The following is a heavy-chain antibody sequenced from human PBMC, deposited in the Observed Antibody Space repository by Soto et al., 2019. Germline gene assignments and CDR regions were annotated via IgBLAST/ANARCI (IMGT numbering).Heavy chain of an antibody. Sequence: QVQLRESGPGLVKPSQTLSLTCTVSGGSISSGGYYWSWIRQHPGKGLEWIGYIYYSGSTYYNPSLKSRVTISVDTSKNQFSLKLSSVTAADTAVYYCARGRGYYDSSGYPGRAFDIWGQGTKVTV. D-gene: IGHD3-22*01. CDR3: ARGRGYYDSSGYPGRAFDI. V-gene: IGHV4-31*03. J-gene: IGHJ3*02. CDR2: IYYSGST. CDR1: GGSISSGGYY.